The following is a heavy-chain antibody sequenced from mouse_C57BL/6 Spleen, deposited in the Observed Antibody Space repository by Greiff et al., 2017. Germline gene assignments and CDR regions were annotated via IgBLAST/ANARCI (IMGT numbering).Heavy chain of an antibody. CDR3: ARRTVVPYWYFDV. J-gene: IGHJ1*03. D-gene: IGHD1-1*01. Sequence: QVQLQQSGAELAKPGASVKLSCKASGYTFTSYWMHWVKQRPGQGLEWIGYINPSSGYTKYNQKFKDKATLTADKSSSTAYMQLSSLTYEDSAVYYCARRTVVPYWYFDVWGTGTTVTVSS. CDR2: INPSSGYT. CDR1: GYTFTSYW. V-gene: IGHV1-7*01.